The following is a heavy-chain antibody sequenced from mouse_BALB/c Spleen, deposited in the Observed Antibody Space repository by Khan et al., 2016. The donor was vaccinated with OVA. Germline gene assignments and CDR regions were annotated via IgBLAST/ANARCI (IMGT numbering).Heavy chain of an antibody. CDR2: IRYDGDS. J-gene: IGHJ3*01. D-gene: IGHD3-1*01. Sequence: EVQLQESGPGLVKPSQSLSLTCSVTGYSITSGYFWNWIRQFPGNKLEWMGYIRYDGDSNYNPSLKNRIPITRDTPKNQFFLKLNSVTPEDTATFYCARGGSSGPAWFAYWGQGTLVTVSP. V-gene: IGHV3-6*02. CDR3: ARGGSSGPAWFAY. CDR1: GYSITSGYF.